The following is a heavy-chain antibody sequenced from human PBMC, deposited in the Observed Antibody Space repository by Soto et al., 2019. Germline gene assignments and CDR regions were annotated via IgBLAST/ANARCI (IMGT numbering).Heavy chain of an antibody. V-gene: IGHV4-39*01. CDR3: SRIAVSGPRTGFDY. CDR1: GGSISNSSYL. CDR2: VSHIGST. D-gene: IGHD6-19*01. Sequence: QLQLQESGPGLVKPSETLSLTCSVSGGSISNSSYLWGWVRQPPGKGLQWIGSVSHIGSTNYNPFLKSRLTISVGTSKTQSSLRLDSVTAADTAVYYCSRIAVSGPRTGFDYWGQGILVTVSS. J-gene: IGHJ4*02.